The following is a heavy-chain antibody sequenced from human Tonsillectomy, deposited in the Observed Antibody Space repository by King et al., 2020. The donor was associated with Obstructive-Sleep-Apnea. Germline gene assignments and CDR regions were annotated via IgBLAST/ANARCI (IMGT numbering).Heavy chain of an antibody. CDR2: IFYGGST. D-gene: IGHD1-26*01. V-gene: IGHV4-39*01. Sequence: LQLQESGPGLVKPSKTLSLTCTVSGGSISSSTYYWGWIRQPPGKGLEWIGSIFYGGSTYYNPSLKSRVTISVDTSKNEFSLKLTSVTAADTAVYSCARHADSEFDYWGQGTLVTVSS. J-gene: IGHJ4*02. CDR1: GGSISSSTYY. CDR3: ARHADSEFDY.